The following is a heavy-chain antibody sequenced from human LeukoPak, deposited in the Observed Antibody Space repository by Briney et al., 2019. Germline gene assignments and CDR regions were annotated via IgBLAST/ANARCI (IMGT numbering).Heavy chain of an antibody. D-gene: IGHD6-19*01. CDR3: ASRYSSGWYGPFDY. CDR1: GFTVSSNY. V-gene: IGHV3-53*01. CDR2: IYSGGST. Sequence: PGGCLRLSCAASGFTVSSNYMSWVRQAPGKGLEWVSVIYSGGSTYYADSVKGRFTISRDNSKNTLYLQMNSLRAEDTAVYYCASRYSSGWYGPFDYWGQGTLVTVSS. J-gene: IGHJ4*02.